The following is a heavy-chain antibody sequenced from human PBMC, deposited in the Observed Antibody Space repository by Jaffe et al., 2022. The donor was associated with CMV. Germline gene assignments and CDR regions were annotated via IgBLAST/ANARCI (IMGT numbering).Heavy chain of an antibody. J-gene: IGHJ6*03. D-gene: IGHD3-16*01. Sequence: QVQLVQSGAEVKKPGASVKVSCKASGYTFTSYAMHWVRQAPGQRLEWMGWINAGNGNTKYSQKFQGRVTITRDTSASTAYMELSSLRSEDTAVYYCARAVGAPKRVGYYYYYMDVWGKGTTVTVSS. CDR3: ARAVGAPKRVGYYYYYMDV. CDR1: GYTFTSYA. CDR2: INAGNGNT. V-gene: IGHV1-3*01.